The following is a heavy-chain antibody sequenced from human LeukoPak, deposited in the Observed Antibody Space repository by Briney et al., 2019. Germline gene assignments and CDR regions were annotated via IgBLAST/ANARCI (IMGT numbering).Heavy chain of an antibody. V-gene: IGHV3-21*01. CDR2: ISISISSI. D-gene: IGHD6-19*01. Sequence: GGSPRLSCAPSRLPLSSYSMSWGCQGPEKGLEWVSSISISISSISYADSANGRSTIPRHNAKCSLYLQMSSLRAEDTAVYYCARNFYSSGCKGDWGQGTLVTVSA. J-gene: IGHJ4*02. CDR3: ARNFYSSGCKGD. CDR1: RLPLSSYS.